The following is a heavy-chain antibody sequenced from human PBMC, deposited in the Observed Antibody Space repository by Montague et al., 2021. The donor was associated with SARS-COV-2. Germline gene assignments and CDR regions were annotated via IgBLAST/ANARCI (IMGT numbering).Heavy chain of an antibody. V-gene: IGHV3-21*01. D-gene: IGHD3-9*01. CDR1: GFTFSSYS. Sequence: SLRLSCAASGFTFSSYSMNWVRQAPGKGLDCLSSISSSSSYIYYADFAKGRFTISRDNAKNSLYLQMNSLRAEDTAVYYCARDPYYDILTGYYKDWGQGTLVTVSS. CDR2: ISSSSSYI. CDR3: ARDPYYDILTGYYKD. J-gene: IGHJ4*02.